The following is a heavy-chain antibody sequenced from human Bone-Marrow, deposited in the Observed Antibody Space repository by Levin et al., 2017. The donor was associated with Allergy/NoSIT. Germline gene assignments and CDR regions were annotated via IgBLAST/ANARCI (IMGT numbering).Heavy chain of an antibody. D-gene: IGHD3-16*01. Sequence: PSETLSLHCTVDGASMNSHYWNWIRQPAGGGLEWIGRIYNTWSANYNPSLSNRVSMSVETSANQFSLKLTSVTPADTAIYYCTGGKDRTLFQSWGQGTLVIVSA. CDR2: IYNTWSA. V-gene: IGHV4-4*07. CDR3: TGGKDRTLFQS. CDR1: GASMNSHY. J-gene: IGHJ5*02.